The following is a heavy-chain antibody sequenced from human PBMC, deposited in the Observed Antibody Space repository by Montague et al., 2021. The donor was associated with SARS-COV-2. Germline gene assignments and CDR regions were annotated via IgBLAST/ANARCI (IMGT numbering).Heavy chain of an antibody. D-gene: IGHD6-19*01. CDR1: GGSISSGGYY. V-gene: IGHV4-31*03. CDR2: IYYSGST. Sequence: TLSLTCTVSGGSISSGGYYWSWIRQHPGRGLEWIGYIYYSGSTYYNPSLKSRVTISVDTSKNQFSLKLSSVTAADTAVYYCACYVDSSVWLNPRGSGTFDYWGQGTLVTVSS. J-gene: IGHJ4*02. CDR3: ACYVDSSVWLNPRGSGTFDY.